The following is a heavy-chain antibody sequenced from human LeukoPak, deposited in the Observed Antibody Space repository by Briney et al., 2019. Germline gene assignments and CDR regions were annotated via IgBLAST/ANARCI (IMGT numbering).Heavy chain of an antibody. Sequence: KPSETLSLTCTVSGGSISSGDYSWSWIRQPPGKGLEWIGYIYYSGSTYYNPSLKSRVTISVDTSRNQFSLKLSSVTAADTAVYYCAREDGGWIDYWGQGTLVTVSS. D-gene: IGHD2-15*01. CDR2: IYYSGST. CDR1: GGSISSGDYS. V-gene: IGHV4-30-4*01. CDR3: AREDGGWIDY. J-gene: IGHJ4*02.